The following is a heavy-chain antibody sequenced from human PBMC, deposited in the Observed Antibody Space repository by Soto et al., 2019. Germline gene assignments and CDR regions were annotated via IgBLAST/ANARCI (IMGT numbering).Heavy chain of an antibody. J-gene: IGHJ4*02. V-gene: IGHV3-30-3*01. CDR2: ISYDGSNK. D-gene: IGHD3-22*01. Sequence: QVQLVESGGGVVQPGRSLRLSCAASGFTFSSYAMHWVRQAPGKGLEWVAVISYDGSNKYYADSVKGRFTISRNNSKNTLYLQMNSLRAEDTAVYYCARVGGYFYFDYWGQGTLVTVSS. CDR1: GFTFSSYA. CDR3: ARVGGYFYFDY.